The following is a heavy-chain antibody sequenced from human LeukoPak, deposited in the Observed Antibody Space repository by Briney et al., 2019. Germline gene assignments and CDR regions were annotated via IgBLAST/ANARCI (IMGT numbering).Heavy chain of an antibody. Sequence: SETLSLTCTVSGGSISSSSHYWGWIRQPPGKGLEWIGSIYYSGGTYYNPSLKSRVTISVDTSKNQFSLKLSSVTAADTAVYYCARGNLLIAAAGYGGPYYYYYMDVWGKGTTVTVSS. J-gene: IGHJ6*03. CDR3: ARGNLLIAAAGYGGPYYYYYMDV. CDR1: GGSISSSSHY. CDR2: IYYSGGT. V-gene: IGHV4-39*07. D-gene: IGHD6-13*01.